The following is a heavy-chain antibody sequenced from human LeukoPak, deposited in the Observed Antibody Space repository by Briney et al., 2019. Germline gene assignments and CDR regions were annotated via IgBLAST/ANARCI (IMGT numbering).Heavy chain of an antibody. CDR1: GGSINNYY. J-gene: IGHJ4*02. Sequence: PSETLSLTCTVSGGSINNYYWSWVRQTPGKGLECIGYIYYTGSTNYNPSLKSRVNMSVDTSTNQFSLKLSSVTAADTAVHYCARLSSGSNPPFDYWGQGTLVTVSS. CDR3: ARLSSGSNPPFDY. CDR2: IYYTGST. V-gene: IGHV4-59*08. D-gene: IGHD3-22*01.